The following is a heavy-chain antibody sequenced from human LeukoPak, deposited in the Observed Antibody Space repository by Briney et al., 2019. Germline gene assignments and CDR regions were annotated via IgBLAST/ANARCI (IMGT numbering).Heavy chain of an antibody. J-gene: IGHJ4*02. V-gene: IGHV3-11*01. Sequence: PGGSLRLSCAASGFTFSDYYMTWIRQAPGKGLEWVSHISSSGTTIYYADSVKGRFTISRDNTKNSLYLQMNSLGAEDTAVYYCATDQNIVGDWGQGTLVTVSS. CDR2: ISSSGTTI. CDR3: ATDQNIVGD. CDR1: GFTFSDYY. D-gene: IGHD2/OR15-2a*01.